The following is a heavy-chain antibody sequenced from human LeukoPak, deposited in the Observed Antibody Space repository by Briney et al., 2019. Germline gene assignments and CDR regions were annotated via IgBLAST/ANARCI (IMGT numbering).Heavy chain of an antibody. Sequence: PGGSLRLSCAASGFTFSSYSMNWVRQAPGKGLEWVSYISSSSSTIYYADSVKGRFTISRDNAKNSLYLQMNSLRAEDTAVYYCARESNYDYWGQGTLVTVSS. V-gene: IGHV3-48*04. CDR2: ISSSSSTI. CDR1: GFTFSSYS. J-gene: IGHJ4*02. CDR3: ARESNYDY.